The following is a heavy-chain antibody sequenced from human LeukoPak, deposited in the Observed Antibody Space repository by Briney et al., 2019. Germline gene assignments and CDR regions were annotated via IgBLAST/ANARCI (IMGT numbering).Heavy chain of an antibody. CDR3: ARATNYYDILTGYADGFDP. J-gene: IGHJ5*02. CDR1: GGTFSSYA. V-gene: IGHV1-69*06. Sequence: SVKVSCKASGGTFSSYAISWVRQAPGQGLEWMGGIIPIFGTANYARKFQGRVTITADKSASTAYMELSSLRSEDTAVYYCARATNYYDILTGYADGFDPWGQGTLVTVSS. CDR2: IIPIFGTA. D-gene: IGHD3-9*01.